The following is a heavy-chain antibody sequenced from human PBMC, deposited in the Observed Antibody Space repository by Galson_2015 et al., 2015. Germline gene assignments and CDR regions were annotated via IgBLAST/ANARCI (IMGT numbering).Heavy chain of an antibody. CDR1: GDSVSSHSAA. CDR3: ARDGGGYRSSTSCYAGMDV. Sequence: CAISGDSVSSHSAAWNWIRQSPSRGLEWLGRTYYRSKWYNDYAVSVKSRITINPDTSKNQFSLQLNSVTSEDTAVYYCARDGGGYRSSTSCYAGMDVWGQGTTVTVSS. J-gene: IGHJ6*02. V-gene: IGHV6-1*01. D-gene: IGHD2-2*01. CDR2: TYYRSKWYN.